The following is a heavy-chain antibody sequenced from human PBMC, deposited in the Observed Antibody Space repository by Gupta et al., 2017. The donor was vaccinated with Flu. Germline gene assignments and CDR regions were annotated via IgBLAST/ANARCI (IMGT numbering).Heavy chain of an antibody. CDR2: IYHSGSS. J-gene: IGHJ4*02. D-gene: IGHD1-26*01. Sequence: SWIRQPPGKGLEWIGYIYHSGSSSYNPSRRSRVTMSVDRSKKQFSLKLSAVTAADTAVYYCAGSGNYYYVDYWGQGTLVTVSS. CDR3: AGSGNYYYVDY. V-gene: IGHV4-59*08.